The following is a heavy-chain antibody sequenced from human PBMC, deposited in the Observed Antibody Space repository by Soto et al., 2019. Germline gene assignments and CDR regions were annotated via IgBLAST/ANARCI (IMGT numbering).Heavy chain of an antibody. V-gene: IGHV1-69*01. J-gene: IGHJ4*02. CDR1: GGTFSSYA. CDR2: IIPIFGTA. Sequence: QVQLVQSGAEVKKPGSSVKVSCKASGGTFSSYAISWVRQAPGQGLEWMGGIIPIFGTANYAQKFQGRVTITADESTSTAYMELSILRSEDTAVYYCASWIMTTVTTAPQGGVTWGQGTLVTVSS. D-gene: IGHD4-17*01. CDR3: ASWIMTTVTTAPQGGVT.